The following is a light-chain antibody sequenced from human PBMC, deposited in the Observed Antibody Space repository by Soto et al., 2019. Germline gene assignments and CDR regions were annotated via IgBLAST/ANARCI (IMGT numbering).Light chain of an antibody. CDR2: DAS. CDR1: QSISSW. CDR3: QQYNSYKYT. J-gene: IGKJ2*01. Sequence: DIQMTQSPSTLSASVGDRVTITCRASQSISSWLAWYQQKPGKAPKLPIYDASSLESGVPSRFSGSGSGTEFTLTISSLQPDDFATYYCQQYNSYKYTFGQGTKLEIK. V-gene: IGKV1-5*01.